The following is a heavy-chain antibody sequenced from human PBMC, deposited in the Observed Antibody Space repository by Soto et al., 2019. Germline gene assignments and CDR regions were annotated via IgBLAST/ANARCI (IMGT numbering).Heavy chain of an antibody. CDR1: GGTFSYYA. V-gene: IGHV1-69*01. Sequence: QVQLVQSGAEVKKPGSSVKVSCKASGGTFSYYAITWVRQAPGQGLEWMGEIIPMFGSTNYAQKFQGRLTITADESTSTAYVELRSLTSDDTAVYSCARRYCTGGSCEFYYFDYWGQGTLVTVSS. CDR3: ARRYCTGGSCEFYYFDY. CDR2: IIPMFGST. D-gene: IGHD2-15*01. J-gene: IGHJ4*02.